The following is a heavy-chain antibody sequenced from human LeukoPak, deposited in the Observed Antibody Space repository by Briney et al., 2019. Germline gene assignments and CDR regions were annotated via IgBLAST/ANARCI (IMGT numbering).Heavy chain of an antibody. CDR3: ARDLWFGSTSDWFDP. V-gene: IGHV1-2*02. D-gene: IGHD3-10*01. CDR1: GYTFTGYW. Sequence: ASVKVSCKASGYTFTGYWIHWVRQAPGQGFEWMGWTNPKNGDRKYAQKFQGRVTMARDTSTSTVYMEVSRLTSDDTAVYYCARDLWFGSTSDWFDPWGQGTLVTVSS. J-gene: IGHJ5*02. CDR2: TNPKNGDR.